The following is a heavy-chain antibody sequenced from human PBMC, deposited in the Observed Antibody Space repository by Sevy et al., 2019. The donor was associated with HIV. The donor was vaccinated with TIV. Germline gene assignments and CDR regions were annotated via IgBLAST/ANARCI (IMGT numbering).Heavy chain of an antibody. Sequence: GGSLRLSCAASGFSFDDYAMHWVRQAPGKGLEWVSLVTWDGGATYYADSVKGRFTISRDNSKNSLYLQMNSLRTEDTALYYCGRDREYSGYGAFDNWGQGTLVTVSS. D-gene: IGHD5-12*01. V-gene: IGHV3-43D*04. CDR2: VTWDGGAT. CDR3: GRDREYSGYGAFDN. J-gene: IGHJ4*02. CDR1: GFSFDDYA.